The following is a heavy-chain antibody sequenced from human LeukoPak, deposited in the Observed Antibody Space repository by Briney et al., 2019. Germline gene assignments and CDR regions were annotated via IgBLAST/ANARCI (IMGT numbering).Heavy chain of an antibody. J-gene: IGHJ4*02. Sequence: GGSLRLSCAASGFIFSNFAMTWVRQGPGKGLEWVSTISNGGGYTYYADSVKGRFTISRDNAKNSLYLQMNSLRAEDTAVYYCAREGPGYYGSGSYYDYWGQGTLVTVSS. CDR3: AREGPGYYGSGSYYDY. CDR1: GFIFSNFA. V-gene: IGHV3-21*01. CDR2: ISNGGGYT. D-gene: IGHD3-10*01.